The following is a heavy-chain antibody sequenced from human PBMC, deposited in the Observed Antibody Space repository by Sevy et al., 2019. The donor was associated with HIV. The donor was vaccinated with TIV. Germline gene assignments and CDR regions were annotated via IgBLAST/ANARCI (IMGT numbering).Heavy chain of an antibody. CDR1: GFTFSSYG. V-gene: IGHV3-33*01. CDR3: AREPGAAGNYFDY. Sequence: GGSLRLSCAASGFTFSSYGMHWVRLAPGKGLEWVAVLWYDGSNKYYADSVKGRFTISRDNSKNTLYLQMNSLRAEDTAVYYSAREPGAAGNYFDYWGQGTLVTVSS. D-gene: IGHD1-1*01. J-gene: IGHJ4*02. CDR2: LWYDGSNK.